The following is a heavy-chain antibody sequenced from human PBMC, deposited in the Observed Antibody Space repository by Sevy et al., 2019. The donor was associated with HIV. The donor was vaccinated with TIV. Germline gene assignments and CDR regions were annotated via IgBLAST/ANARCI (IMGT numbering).Heavy chain of an antibody. Sequence: GGSLRLSCAASGFTFSSYAMHWVRQAPGKGLEWVAVISYDGSNKYYADSVKGRFTISRDNSKNKLYLQMNSLRAEDTAVYYCARVHGYYDFWSGYYNPGDYGMDVWGQGTTVTVSS. CDR1: GFTFSSYA. J-gene: IGHJ6*02. V-gene: IGHV3-30-3*01. CDR2: ISYDGSNK. CDR3: ARVHGYYDFWSGYYNPGDYGMDV. D-gene: IGHD3-3*01.